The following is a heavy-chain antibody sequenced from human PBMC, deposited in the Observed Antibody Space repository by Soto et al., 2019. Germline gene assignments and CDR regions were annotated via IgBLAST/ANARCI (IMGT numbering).Heavy chain of an antibody. CDR1: GGTFSSYA. CDR2: IIPIFGTA. D-gene: IGHD3-22*01. V-gene: IGHV1-69*13. CDR3: ARGTPYYYDSSGYPTPSYYFDY. J-gene: IGHJ4*02. Sequence: ASVKVSCKASGGTFSSYAISWVRQAPGQGLEWMGVIIPIFGTANYAQKFQGRVTITADESTSTAYMELSSLRSEDTAVYYCARGTPYYYDSSGYPTPSYYFDYWGQGTLVTVSS.